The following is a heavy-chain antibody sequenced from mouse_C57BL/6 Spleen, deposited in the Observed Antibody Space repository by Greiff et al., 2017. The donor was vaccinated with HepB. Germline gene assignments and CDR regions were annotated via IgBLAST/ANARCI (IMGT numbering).Heavy chain of an antibody. V-gene: IGHV5-4*01. CDR1: GFTFSSYA. CDR3: ARDQEGGLFAY. J-gene: IGHJ3*01. D-gene: IGHD3-3*01. Sequence: EVQLVESGGGLVKPGGSLKLSCAASGFTFSSYAMSWVRQTPEKRLEWVATISDGGSYTYYPDNVKGRFTISRDNAKNNLYLQMSHLKSEDTAMYYCARDQEGGLFAYWGQGTLVTVSA. CDR2: ISDGGSYT.